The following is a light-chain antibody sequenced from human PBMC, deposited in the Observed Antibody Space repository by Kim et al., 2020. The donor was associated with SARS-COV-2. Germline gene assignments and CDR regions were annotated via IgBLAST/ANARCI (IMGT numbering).Light chain of an antibody. V-gene: IGKV3-11*01. CDR2: DAS. CDR1: QSVSIY. J-gene: IGKJ4*01. CDR3: QQRYSWPLT. Sequence: LSLGERAPLSCRASQSVSIYLAWYQQKPGQAPRLLISDASNRATGIPARFSGSGSGTDFTLTINSLEPEDFAVYYCQQRYSWPLTFGGGTKVDIK.